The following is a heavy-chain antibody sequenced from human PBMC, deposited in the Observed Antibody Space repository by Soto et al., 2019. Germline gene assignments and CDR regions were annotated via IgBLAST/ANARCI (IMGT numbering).Heavy chain of an antibody. Sequence: QVQLVQSGSEVRTPGSSVKVSCKTSGGTLSSLAISWVRQAPGQGLEWVGTFIPVVDMAKYGQNFQGRVTITADPSTNTMCMELSGLRFEDTAIYYCANRHDNYFYYGMDVWGQGTTVTVSS. D-gene: IGHD1-1*01. V-gene: IGHV1-69*04. CDR3: ANRHDNYFYYGMDV. CDR1: GGTLSSLA. CDR2: FIPVVDMA. J-gene: IGHJ6*02.